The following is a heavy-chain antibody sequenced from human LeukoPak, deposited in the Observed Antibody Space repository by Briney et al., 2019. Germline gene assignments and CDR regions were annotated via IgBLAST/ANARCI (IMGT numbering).Heavy chain of an antibody. CDR3: ARVGIAAAGTSLYFDY. J-gene: IGHJ4*02. Sequence: PGGSLRLSRAASGFTVSSNYMSWVRQAPGKGLEWVSVIYSGGSTYYADSVKGRFTISRDNSKNALYLQMNSLRAEDTAVYYCARVGIAAAGTSLYFDYWGQGTLVTVSS. CDR2: IYSGGST. CDR1: GFTVSSNY. D-gene: IGHD6-13*01. V-gene: IGHV3-53*01.